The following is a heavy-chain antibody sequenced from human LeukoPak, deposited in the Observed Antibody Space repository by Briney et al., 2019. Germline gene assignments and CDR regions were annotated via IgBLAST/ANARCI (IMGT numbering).Heavy chain of an antibody. CDR2: FDPEDGET. D-gene: IGHD3-3*01. CDR1: GYTFTGYY. V-gene: IGHV1-24*01. J-gene: IGHJ4*02. Sequence: EASVKVSCKASGYTFTGYYMHWVRQAPGKGLEWMGGFDPEDGETIYAQKFQGRVTMTEDTSTDTAYMELSGLRSEDTAVYYCATEPEWLLEGYWGQGTLVTVSS. CDR3: ATEPEWLLEGY.